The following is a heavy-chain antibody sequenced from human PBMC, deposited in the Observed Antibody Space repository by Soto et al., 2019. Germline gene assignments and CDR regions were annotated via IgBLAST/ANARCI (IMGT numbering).Heavy chain of an antibody. D-gene: IGHD6-13*01. CDR3: ARGARDSSRWSYYYYYGMDV. Sequence: ASVKVSCKASGYTFTSYDINWVRQATGQGLEWMGWMNPNSGNTGYAQKFQGRVTMTRNTPISTAYMELGSMRSEDTAVYSFARGARDSSRWSYYYYYGMDVWGQGPWSPVSS. J-gene: IGHJ6*02. CDR2: MNPNSGNT. CDR1: GYTFTSYD. V-gene: IGHV1-8*01.